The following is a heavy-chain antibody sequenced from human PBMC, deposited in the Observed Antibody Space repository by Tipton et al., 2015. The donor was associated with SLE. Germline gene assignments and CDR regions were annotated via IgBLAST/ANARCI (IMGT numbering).Heavy chain of an antibody. J-gene: IGHJ4*02. D-gene: IGHD3-9*01. V-gene: IGHV4-59*11. CDR2: IYYSGST. CDR1: GGSISSHY. CDR3: ARDHHDILEVEY. Sequence: TLSLTCTVSGGSISSHYWSWIRQPPGKGLEWIGSIYYSGSTYYNPSLKSRVTISVDTSKNQFSLKLSSVTAADTSVYYCARDHHDILEVEYWGQGTLVTGSS.